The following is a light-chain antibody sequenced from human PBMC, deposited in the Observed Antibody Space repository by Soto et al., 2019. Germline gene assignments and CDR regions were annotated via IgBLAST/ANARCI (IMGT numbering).Light chain of an antibody. CDR2: GAS. J-gene: IGKJ4*01. CDR3: QQYGSSPLT. Sequence: EIVLTQSPGTLSLSPGERATLSCRASQSVSSGYLAWYQQKPGRAPRLLIYGASSRATGIPDRFSGSGSGTDFTLTISRLEPEDFAVYYCQQYGSSPLTFGGGTKVEIK. V-gene: IGKV3-20*01. CDR1: QSVSSGY.